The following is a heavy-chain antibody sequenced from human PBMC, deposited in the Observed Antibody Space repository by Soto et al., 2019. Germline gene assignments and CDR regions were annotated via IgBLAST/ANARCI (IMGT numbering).Heavy chain of an antibody. Sequence: QVTLKESGPVLVKPTETLTLTCTVSGFSLSNARMGVSWIRQPPGKALEWLAHIFSNDEKSYSTSLKSRLTISKDTSKSQVVLTMTNMDPVDTATSYCARLSSGWYGGDYFDYWGQGTLVNVSS. CDR1: GFSLSNARMG. J-gene: IGHJ4*02. V-gene: IGHV2-26*01. CDR3: ARLSSGWYGGDYFDY. D-gene: IGHD6-19*01. CDR2: IFSNDEK.